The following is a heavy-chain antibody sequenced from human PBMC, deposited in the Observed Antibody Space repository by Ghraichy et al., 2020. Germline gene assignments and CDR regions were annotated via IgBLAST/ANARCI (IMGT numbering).Heavy chain of an antibody. CDR1: GGSISSGSYY. CDR3: ARSVGIAAAAFDY. Sequence: SETLSLTCTVSGGSISSGSYYWSWIRQPAGKGLEWIGRIYTSGSTNYNPSLKSRVTISVDTSKNQFSLKLSSVTAADTAVYYCARSVGIAAAAFDYWGQGTLVTVSS. D-gene: IGHD6-13*01. J-gene: IGHJ4*02. CDR2: IYTSGST. V-gene: IGHV4-61*02.